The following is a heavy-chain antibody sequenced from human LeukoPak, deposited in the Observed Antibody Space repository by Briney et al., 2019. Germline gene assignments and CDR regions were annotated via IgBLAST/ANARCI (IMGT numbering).Heavy chain of an antibody. J-gene: IGHJ4*02. Sequence: SGGSLRLSCAASGFTLSSYAMHWVRQAPGKGLEYASAISSNGGSTYYANSVKGRFTISRDNSKNTLYLQMGSLRAEDMAVYYCARDRESYYDILTGQIGTAYFDYWGQETLVTVSS. CDR3: ARDRESYYDILTGQIGTAYFDY. CDR2: ISSNGGST. V-gene: IGHV3-64*01. CDR1: GFTLSSYA. D-gene: IGHD3-9*01.